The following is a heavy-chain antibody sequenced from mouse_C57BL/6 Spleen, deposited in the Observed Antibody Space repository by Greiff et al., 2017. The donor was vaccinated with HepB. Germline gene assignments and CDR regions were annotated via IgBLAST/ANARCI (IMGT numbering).Heavy chain of an antibody. J-gene: IGHJ4*01. Sequence: EVKVVESGEGLVKPGGSLKLSCAASGFTFSSYAMSWVRQTPEKRLEWVAYISSGGDYIYYADTVKGRFTISRDNARNTLYLQMSSLKSEDTAMYYCTRVGGSDAMDYWGQGTSVTVSS. CDR1: GFTFSSYA. D-gene: IGHD1-1*01. CDR3: TRVGGSDAMDY. CDR2: ISSGGDYI. V-gene: IGHV5-9-1*02.